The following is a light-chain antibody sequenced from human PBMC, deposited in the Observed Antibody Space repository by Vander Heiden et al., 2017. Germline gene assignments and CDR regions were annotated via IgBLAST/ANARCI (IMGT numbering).Light chain of an antibody. Sequence: DIQMTQSPSTLSASVGDRLTITCRASQTIPSYLAWYQRKPGEAPKLLIYKASNLESGVPSRFSGSGSGTEFTLTISSLQPDDFATYYCHQYNDYSGGTFGQGTKVEIK. J-gene: IGKJ2*01. V-gene: IGKV1-5*03. CDR3: HQYNDYSGGT. CDR2: KAS. CDR1: QTIPSY.